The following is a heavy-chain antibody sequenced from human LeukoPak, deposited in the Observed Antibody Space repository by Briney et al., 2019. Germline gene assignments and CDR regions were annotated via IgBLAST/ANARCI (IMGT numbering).Heavy chain of an antibody. J-gene: IGHJ3*02. CDR2: ISAYNGNT. V-gene: IGHV1-18*01. CDR1: GYTFTSYG. CDR3: ARDVAAAADPDAFDI. Sequence: ASVKVSCKASGYTFTSYGISWVRQAPGQGLEWMGWISAYNGNTNYAQKLQGRVTMTTDTSTSTAYMELRSLRSDDTAVYYCARDVAAAADPDAFDIWGQGTMVTVSS. D-gene: IGHD6-13*01.